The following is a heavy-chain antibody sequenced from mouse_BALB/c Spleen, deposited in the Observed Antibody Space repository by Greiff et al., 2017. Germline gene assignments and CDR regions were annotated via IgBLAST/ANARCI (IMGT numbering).Heavy chain of an antibody. Sequence: QVQLQQPGAELVKPGASVKLSCKASGYTFTSSWMHWVKLRPVQGFELIGEINPSNGGTNYNEKFKRKATLTVDKSSSTAYMQLSSLTSEDSAVYYCTRRTRYYAMDYWGQGTSVTVSS. CDR3: TRRTRYYAMDY. CDR1: GYTFTSSW. J-gene: IGHJ4*01. CDR2: INPSNGGT. V-gene: IGHV1S16*01.